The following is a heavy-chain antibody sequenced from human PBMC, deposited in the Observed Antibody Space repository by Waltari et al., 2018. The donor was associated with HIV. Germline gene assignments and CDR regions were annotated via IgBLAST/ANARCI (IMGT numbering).Heavy chain of an antibody. CDR3: ARGLDILTGHYHWFLDV. CDR1: GGSITSGDYY. V-gene: IGHV4-61*02. J-gene: IGHJ2*01. Sequence: QVQLQESGPGLVKPSQTLSLTCTVPGGSITSGDYYWTWIRQPAGKGLEWIGRVYTRGSANYNPSLRSRVTMSLDTSKNQFSLKLTSVTAADTAVYYCARGLDILTGHYHWFLDVWGRGTLVTVSS. CDR2: VYTRGSA. D-gene: IGHD3-9*01.